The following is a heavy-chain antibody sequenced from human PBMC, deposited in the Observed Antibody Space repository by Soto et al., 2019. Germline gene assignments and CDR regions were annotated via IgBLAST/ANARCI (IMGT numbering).Heavy chain of an antibody. CDR2: IYHSGST. CDR1: GGSISSGGYS. V-gene: IGHV4-30-2*02. D-gene: IGHD2-15*01. J-gene: IGHJ5*02. CDR3: ARTACSGGSCYPRYNWFDP. Sequence: TSETLSLTCAVSGGSISSGGYSWSWIRQPPGKGLEWIGYIYHSGSTYYNPSLKSRVTISVDTSKNQFSLKLSSVTAADTAVYYCARTACSGGSCYPRYNWFDPWGQGTLVTVSS.